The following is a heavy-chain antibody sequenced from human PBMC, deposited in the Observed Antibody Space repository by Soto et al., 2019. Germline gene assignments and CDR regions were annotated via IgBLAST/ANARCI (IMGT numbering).Heavy chain of an antibody. CDR3: AREGGSSPFDY. Sequence: SETLSLTCTVSGGSVSSGSYYWSWIRQPPGKGLEWIGYIYYSGSTNYNPSLKSRVTISVDTSKNQFSLKLSSVTAADTAVYYCAREGGSSPFDYWGQVTLVTVPS. CDR2: IYYSGST. V-gene: IGHV4-61*01. D-gene: IGHD2-15*01. CDR1: GGSVSSGSYY. J-gene: IGHJ4*02.